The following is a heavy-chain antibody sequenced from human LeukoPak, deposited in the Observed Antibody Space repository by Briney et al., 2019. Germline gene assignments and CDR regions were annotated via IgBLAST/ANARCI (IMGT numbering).Heavy chain of an antibody. Sequence: GGSLRLSCAASGFIFSDYYMSWIRQAPGKGLEWVSYISSSGSTIYYADSVKGRFTISRDNAKNSLYLQMNSLRAEDTAVYYCARDTQGAYYDSSGYYYWGQGTLVTVSS. CDR3: ARDTQGAYYDSSGYYY. CDR2: ISSSGSTI. J-gene: IGHJ4*02. V-gene: IGHV3-11*01. CDR1: GFIFSDYY. D-gene: IGHD3-22*01.